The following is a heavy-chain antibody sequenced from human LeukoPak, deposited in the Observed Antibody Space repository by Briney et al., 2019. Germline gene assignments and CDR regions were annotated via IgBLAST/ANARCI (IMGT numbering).Heavy chain of an antibody. V-gene: IGHV4-30-2*03. Sequence: KSSETLSLTCAVSGGSISSGGYSWSWIRQPPGKGLEWIGYIYHSGSTYYNPSLKSRVTISVDTSKNQFSLNLSSVTAADTAVYYCARLATVPSGGFDYWGQGTLVTVSS. D-gene: IGHD4-17*01. CDR3: ARLATVPSGGFDY. CDR2: IYHSGST. J-gene: IGHJ4*02. CDR1: GGSISSGGYS.